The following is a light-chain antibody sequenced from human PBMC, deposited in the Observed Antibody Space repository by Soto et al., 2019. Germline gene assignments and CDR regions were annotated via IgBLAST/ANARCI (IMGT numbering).Light chain of an antibody. Sequence: TVLTQSLGTLSLSPGERATLSCRASQSLGSDYLAWYQQKPGQAPRLLIYGVSSRATDIPDRFSGSGSGTDFTLTISRLEQEDFAMYYCQLYGTSRTFGQGTKVDI. V-gene: IGKV3-20*01. CDR2: GVS. CDR3: QLYGTSRT. CDR1: QSLGSDY. J-gene: IGKJ1*01.